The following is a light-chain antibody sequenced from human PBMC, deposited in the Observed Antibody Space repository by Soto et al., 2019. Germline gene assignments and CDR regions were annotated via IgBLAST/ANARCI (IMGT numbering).Light chain of an antibody. CDR1: QSVDSC. V-gene: IGKV1-39*01. CDR2: AAS. Sequence: DIQMTQSPSSLSASVGDRVTITCRASQSVDSCLDWYQQKPGKAPKLLIYAASSLQSGVPSRFSGSGSGTDFTLTISRLQPEDFATYYCQQSYTTPLTFGGGTKVEI. CDR3: QQSYTTPLT. J-gene: IGKJ4*01.